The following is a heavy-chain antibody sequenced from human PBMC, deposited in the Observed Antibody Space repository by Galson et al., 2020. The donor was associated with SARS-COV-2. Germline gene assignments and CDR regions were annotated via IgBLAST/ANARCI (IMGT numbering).Heavy chain of an antibody. CDR1: GGSISSSIYY. J-gene: IGHJ4*02. D-gene: IGHD3-22*01. Sequence: SETLSLTCTVSGGSISSSIYYWGWIRQPPGKGLEWIGSIYYSGRTYYNPSLKSRVTISVDTSRNQFSLQLNSVTAADTAVYYCASSYFYDSFNYLYYFDYWGQGTLVTVSS. CDR3: ASSYFYDSFNYLYYFDY. CDR2: IYYSGRT. V-gene: IGHV4-39*07.